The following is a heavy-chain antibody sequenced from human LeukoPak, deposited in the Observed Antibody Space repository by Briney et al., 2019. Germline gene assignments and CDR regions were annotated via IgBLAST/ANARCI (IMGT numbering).Heavy chain of an antibody. CDR1: GGSISSSSYY. J-gene: IGHJ4*02. Sequence: PSETLSLTCTVSGGSISSSSYYWGWIRQPPGKGLEWIGSIYYSGSTYYNPSLKSRVTISVDTSKNQFSLKLSSVTAADTAVYYCARDIAAAGYFDYWGQGTLVTVSS. CDR2: IYYSGST. D-gene: IGHD6-13*01. CDR3: ARDIAAAGYFDY. V-gene: IGHV4-39*07.